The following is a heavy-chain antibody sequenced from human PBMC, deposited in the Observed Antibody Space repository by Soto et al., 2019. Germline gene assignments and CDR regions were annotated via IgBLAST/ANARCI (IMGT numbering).Heavy chain of an antibody. CDR3: AKPVTIFGVVAYYFDY. J-gene: IGHJ4*02. V-gene: IGHV3-23*01. D-gene: IGHD3-3*01. Sequence: VGSLRLSCAASGFTFSSYAMSWVRQAPGKGLEWVSAISGSGGSTYYADSVKGRITISRDNSKNTLYLQMNSLRAEDTAVYYCAKPVTIFGVVAYYFDYWGQGTLVTVSS. CDR2: ISGSGGST. CDR1: GFTFSSYA.